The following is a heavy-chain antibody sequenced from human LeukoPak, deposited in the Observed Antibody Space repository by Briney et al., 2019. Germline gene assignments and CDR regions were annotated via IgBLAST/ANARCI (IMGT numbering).Heavy chain of an antibody. J-gene: IGHJ4*02. CDR3: AKGGRAEGTWIQLWPRLLDY. D-gene: IGHD5-18*01. CDR2: IRYDGSNK. V-gene: IGHV3-30*02. CDR1: GFTFSSYG. Sequence: PGGSLRLSCAASGFTFSSYGMYWVRQAPGKGLEWVAFIRYDGSNKYYADSVKGRFTVSRDNSKNTLYLQMNSLRAEDTAVYYCAKGGRAEGTWIQLWPRLLDYWGQGTLVTVSS.